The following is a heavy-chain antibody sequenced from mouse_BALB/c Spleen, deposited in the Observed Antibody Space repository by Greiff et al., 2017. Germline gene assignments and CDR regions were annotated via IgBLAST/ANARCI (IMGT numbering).Heavy chain of an antibody. CDR2: IHYSGCT. Sequence: EVQLVESGPDLVKPSQSLSLTCTVTGYSITSGYSWHWIRQFPGKKLEWLGYIHYSGCTNYTPSLKSRISITRDTTKNQFFLQLNSVTTEDTATYYCARRGYGNEDFDYWGQGTTLTVSS. D-gene: IGHD2-1*01. V-gene: IGHV3-1*02. CDR3: ARRGYGNEDFDY. CDR1: GYSITSGYS. J-gene: IGHJ2*01.